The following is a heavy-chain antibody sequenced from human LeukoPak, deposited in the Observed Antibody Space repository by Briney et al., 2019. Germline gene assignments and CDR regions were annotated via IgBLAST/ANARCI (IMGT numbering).Heavy chain of an antibody. CDR1: GFTFSSYT. CDR3: ARARTAAAGTGAFDI. Sequence: PGGSLRLSCRASGFTFSSYTMNWVRQAPGRGLEWVSSIIGDTEIYYADSVKGQFTISRDNAENSLYLQMNSLRVEDTAVYYCARARTAAAGTGAFDIWGHGTRVTVSS. CDR2: IIGDTEI. D-gene: IGHD6-13*01. J-gene: IGHJ3*02. V-gene: IGHV3-69-1*02.